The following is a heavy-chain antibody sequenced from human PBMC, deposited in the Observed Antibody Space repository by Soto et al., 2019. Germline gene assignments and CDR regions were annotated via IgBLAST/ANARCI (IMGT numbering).Heavy chain of an antibody. CDR3: ASTWSGYYYFDS. CDR1: GFTFSSYG. D-gene: IGHD3-3*01. V-gene: IGHV3-30*03. J-gene: IGHJ4*02. Sequence: QVQLVESGGGVVQPGGSLRLSCAASGFTFSSYGMHWVRQAPGKGLEWVAVISYDGSNRYYGDSVKGRFTISRDNSKNTLYLQMNSRRAEDTAVYYCASTWSGYYYFDSWGQGTLVTVSS. CDR2: ISYDGSNR.